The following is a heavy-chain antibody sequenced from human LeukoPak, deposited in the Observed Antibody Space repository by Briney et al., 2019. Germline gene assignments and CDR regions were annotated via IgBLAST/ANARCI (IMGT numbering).Heavy chain of an antibody. CDR1: GGSISSGGYY. V-gene: IGHV4-31*03. J-gene: IGHJ6*03. CDR2: IYYSGST. D-gene: IGHD2-15*01. Sequence: PSETLSLTCTVSGGSISSGGYYWSWIRQHPGKGLEWIGYIYYSGSTYYNPSLKSRVTISVDTSKNQFSLKLSSVTAADTAVYYCARGGYSSGGYYMDVWGKGTTVTVSS. CDR3: ARGGYSSGGYYMDV.